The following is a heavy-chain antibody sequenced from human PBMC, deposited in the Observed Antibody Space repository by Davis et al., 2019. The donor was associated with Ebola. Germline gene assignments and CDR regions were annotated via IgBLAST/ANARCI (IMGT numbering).Heavy chain of an antibody. V-gene: IGHV3-43D*03. D-gene: IGHD3-22*01. CDR2: ISWDGRST. CDR3: TAYDSTFRNY. CDR1: GFTFSSYT. J-gene: IGHJ4*02. Sequence: GGSLRLSCEASGFTFSSYTMNWVRQVPGKGLEWVSLISWDGRSTAYADSVRDRFSISRDNSRNFLYLQMNGLRAEDTALYYCTAYDSTFRNYWGQGTLVTVSS.